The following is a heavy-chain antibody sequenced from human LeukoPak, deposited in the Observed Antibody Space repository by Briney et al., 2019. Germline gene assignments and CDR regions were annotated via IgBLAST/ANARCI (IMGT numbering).Heavy chain of an antibody. CDR3: ARGHYDILTASYKWTPDY. J-gene: IGHJ4*02. CDR2: ITSGGTYT. V-gene: IGHV3-21*03. CDR1: GFTFSTYN. D-gene: IGHD3-9*01. Sequence: GGSLRLSCAASGFTFSTYNMNWVRQAPGKGLEWVSSITSGGTYTYYADSVKGRFTTSRDNAKSSLSLQLSSLRAEDTAVYYCARGHYDILTASYKWTPDYWGQGILVTVSS.